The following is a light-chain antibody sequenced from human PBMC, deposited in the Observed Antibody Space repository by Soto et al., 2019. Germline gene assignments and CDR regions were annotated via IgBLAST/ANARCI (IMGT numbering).Light chain of an antibody. CDR1: QSVSSK. CDR3: QQFNDWPRT. CDR2: DAS. J-gene: IGKJ1*01. V-gene: IGKV3-15*01. Sequence: EIAMTQSPATLSVSPGERATLSCRASQSVSSKLAWYQQKPGQAPRLLIYDASTRATGIPARFSGSGSGTEFTLTISSLQSEDFAFYYYQQFNDWPRTFGQGTKVDI.